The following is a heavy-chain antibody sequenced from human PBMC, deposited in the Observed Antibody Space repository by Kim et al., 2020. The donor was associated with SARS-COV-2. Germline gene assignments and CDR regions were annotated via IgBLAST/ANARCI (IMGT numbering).Heavy chain of an antibody. V-gene: IGHV4-59*13. J-gene: IGHJ6*02. D-gene: IGHD3-10*01. Sequence: SETLSLTCSVSGGSISGYYWSWMRQPPGKGLEWIGYIFYSGGTNYNASLKSRVTISVDTSKNKLSLTLSSVTAADTAVYYCARWGSPYYGSTASTGGMDVWGQGTMVTVSS. CDR2: IFYSGGT. CDR3: ARWGSPYYGSTASTGGMDV. CDR1: GGSISGYY.